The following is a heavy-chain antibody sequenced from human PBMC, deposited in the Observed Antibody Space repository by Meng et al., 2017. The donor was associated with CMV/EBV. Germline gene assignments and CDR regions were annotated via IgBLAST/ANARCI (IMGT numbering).Heavy chain of an antibody. CDR1: GVNFSSYA. D-gene: IGHD6-19*01. CDR3: AKGEQWLAPRFDY. V-gene: IGHV3-23*01. CDR2: ISGSGGST. J-gene: IGHJ4*02. Sequence: CAASGVNFSSYAMSWVRQAPGKGLEWVSAISGSGGSTYYADSVKGRFTISRDNSKNTLYLQMNSLRAKDTAVYYCAKGEQWLAPRFDYWGQGTLVTVSS.